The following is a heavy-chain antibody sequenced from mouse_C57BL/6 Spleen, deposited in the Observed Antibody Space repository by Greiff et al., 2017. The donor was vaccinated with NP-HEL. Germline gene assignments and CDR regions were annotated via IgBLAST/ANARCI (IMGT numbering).Heavy chain of an antibody. D-gene: IGHD1-1*01. CDR1: GFSLTSYG. Sequence: QVHVKQSGPGLVQPSQSLSITCTVSGFSLTSYGVHWVRQSPGKGLEWLGVIWSGGSTDYNAAFISRLSISKDNSKSQVFFKMNSLQADDTAIYYSARNGQYYGSSCGYFDVWGTGTTVTVSS. V-gene: IGHV2-2*01. CDR3: ARNGQYYGSSCGYFDV. J-gene: IGHJ1*03. CDR2: IWSGGST.